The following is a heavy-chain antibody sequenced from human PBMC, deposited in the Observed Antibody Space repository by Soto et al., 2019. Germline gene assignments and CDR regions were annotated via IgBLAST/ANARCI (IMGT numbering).Heavy chain of an antibody. CDR2: IIPIFGTA. D-gene: IGHD3-22*01. CDR1: GGAFSSYA. Sequence: GASVKVSCKASGGAFSSYAISWVRQAPGQGLEWMGGIIPIFGTANYAQKFQGRVTITADESTSTAYMELSSLRSEDTAVYYCASEESGYYDSSGRCDYWGQGTLVTVSS. V-gene: IGHV1-69*13. CDR3: ASEESGYYDSSGRCDY. J-gene: IGHJ4*02.